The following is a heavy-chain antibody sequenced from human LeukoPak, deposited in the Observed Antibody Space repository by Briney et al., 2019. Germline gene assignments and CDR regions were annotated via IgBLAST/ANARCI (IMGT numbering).Heavy chain of an antibody. V-gene: IGHV3-7*01. D-gene: IGHD2-2*01. J-gene: IGHJ4*02. CDR1: GLTFSSYW. CDR2: IKQDGSEK. Sequence: GGSLRLSCAISGLTFSSYWMTWVRQAPGKGRELVANIKQDGSEKYYVDSVKGRFTISRDNAKNSLYLQMSSLRVEDTAVYYCARVGCTTTSCLANWGQGTLVTVSS. CDR3: ARVGCTTTSCLAN.